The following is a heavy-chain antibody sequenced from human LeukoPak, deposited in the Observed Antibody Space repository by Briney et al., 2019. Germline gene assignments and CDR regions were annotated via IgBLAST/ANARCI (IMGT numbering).Heavy chain of an antibody. Sequence: ASVKVSCKASGGTFSSYAISWVRQAPGQGLEWMGGIIPIFGTANYAQKFQGRVTITTDESTSTAYMELSSLRSEDTAVYYCARFTYYYDSSGFLEARGDYMDVWGKGTTVTVSS. CDR1: GGTFSSYA. CDR2: IIPIFGTA. J-gene: IGHJ6*03. D-gene: IGHD3-22*01. CDR3: ARFTYYYDSSGFLEARGDYMDV. V-gene: IGHV1-69*05.